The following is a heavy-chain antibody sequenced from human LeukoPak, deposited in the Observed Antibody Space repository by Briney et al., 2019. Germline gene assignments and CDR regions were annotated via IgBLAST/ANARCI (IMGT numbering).Heavy chain of an antibody. D-gene: IGHD3-9*01. CDR2: IYPGDSDT. CDR1: GYSFTSYW. Sequence: GESLKISCKGSGYSFTSYWIGWVRQMPGKGLEWMGIIYPGDSDTRYSPSFQGQVTISADKSISTAYLQWSSLKASDTAMYYCASKYYDILTGTLTDAFDIWGQGTTVTVSS. V-gene: IGHV5-51*01. CDR3: ASKYYDILTGTLTDAFDI. J-gene: IGHJ3*02.